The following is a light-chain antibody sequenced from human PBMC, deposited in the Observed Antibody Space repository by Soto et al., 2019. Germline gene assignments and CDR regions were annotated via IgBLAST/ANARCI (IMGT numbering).Light chain of an antibody. CDR2: DAS. CDR1: QSIGRF. Sequence: DIQMTQSPSTLSASVGDRVTITCRASQSIGRFLAWYQHQPGKAPKLLIYDASTLASGVPSRFSGTGSGTEFTFSITSLQPEDFGTYYCQQCYMGWTFGQGTKVDFK. V-gene: IGKV1-5*01. J-gene: IGKJ1*01. CDR3: QQCYMGWT.